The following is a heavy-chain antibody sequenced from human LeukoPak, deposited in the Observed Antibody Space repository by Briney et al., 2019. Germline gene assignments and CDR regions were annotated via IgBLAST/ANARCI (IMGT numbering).Heavy chain of an antibody. CDR2: ITTSGSTI. CDR3: ARRSCSSSICLLDY. Sequence: PGGSLRLSCAASGFIFSSYEMNWVRQAPGKGLEWVSHITTSGSTIYYADSVKGRFTISRDNAKNSVYLQMNSLRAEDTAVYYCARRSCSSSICLLDYWGQGTLVTVSS. V-gene: IGHV3-48*03. J-gene: IGHJ4*02. D-gene: IGHD2-2*01. CDR1: GFIFSSYE.